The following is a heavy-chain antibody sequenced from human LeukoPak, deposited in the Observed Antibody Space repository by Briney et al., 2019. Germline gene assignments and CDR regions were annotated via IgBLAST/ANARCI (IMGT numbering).Heavy chain of an antibody. J-gene: IGHJ6*03. D-gene: IGHD6-25*01. CDR2: VSYDGSNK. CDR3: ARDSGGSYYYYYMDV. CDR1: GFTFSSYP. Sequence: DPGRSLRLSCAASGFTFSSYPMHWLRQAPGKGLEWVTVVSYDGSNKYYADSVKGRFTISRDNSKNTLYLQMNSLRAEDTAVYYCARDSGGSYYYYYMDVWGKGTTVTVSS. V-gene: IGHV3-30*01.